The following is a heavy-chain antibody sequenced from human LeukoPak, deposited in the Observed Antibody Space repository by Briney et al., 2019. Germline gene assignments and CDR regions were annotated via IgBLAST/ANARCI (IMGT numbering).Heavy chain of an antibody. CDR3: AGLWAVAGTEDF. Sequence: PGGSLRLSCAASGFGLSTYWMSWVRQAPGKGLEWVANIKQDGGEIFYGDSVLGRFTMSRDNAKNSLYLQMNSLRSEDTAVYYRAGLWAVAGTEDFWGQGTLVTVSS. D-gene: IGHD6-19*01. J-gene: IGHJ4*02. CDR2: IKQDGGEI. CDR1: GFGLSTYW. V-gene: IGHV3-7*01.